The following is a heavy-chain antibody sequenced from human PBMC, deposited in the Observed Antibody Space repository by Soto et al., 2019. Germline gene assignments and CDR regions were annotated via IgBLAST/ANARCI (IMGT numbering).Heavy chain of an antibody. V-gene: IGHV4-39*01. CDR3: TRQTTGGYLTQEFDX. CDR2: LYYIGSA. Sequence: PSETLSLTCSVSGVSVSSPSFYWAWVRQSPGKGLEWIGSLYYIGSAYYSPSLKSRITISADSSRSQFSLKLASVTAADTGLYFCTRQTTGGYLTQEFDXWGQGALVTVSX. D-gene: IGHD2-15*01. CDR1: GVSVSSPSFY. J-gene: IGHJ5*02.